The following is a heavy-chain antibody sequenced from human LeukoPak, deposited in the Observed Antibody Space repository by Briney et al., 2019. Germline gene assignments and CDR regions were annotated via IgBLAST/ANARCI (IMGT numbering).Heavy chain of an antibody. CDR2: IIPIFGTA. Sequence: ASVKVSCKTSGGTFSSYAISWVRQAPGQGLEWMGGIIPIFGTANYAQKFQGRVTITADESTSTAYMELSSLRSKDTAVYYCARDLYCSGGSCSFNWFDPWGQGTLVTVSS. V-gene: IGHV1-69*01. J-gene: IGHJ5*02. CDR1: GGTFSSYA. CDR3: ARDLYCSGGSCSFNWFDP. D-gene: IGHD2-15*01.